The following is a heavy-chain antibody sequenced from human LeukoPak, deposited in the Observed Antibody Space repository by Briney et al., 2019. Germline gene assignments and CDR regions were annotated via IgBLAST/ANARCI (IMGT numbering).Heavy chain of an antibody. Sequence: SETLSLTCTVSGGSISSYYWSWIRQPPGKGLEWIGYIYYSGSTNYNPSLKSRVTISVDTSKNQFSLKLSSVTAADTAVYYCARVPDYYDSSGYIDYWGQGTLVTVSS. CDR3: ARVPDYYDSSGYIDY. V-gene: IGHV4-59*08. D-gene: IGHD3-22*01. CDR1: GGSISSYY. J-gene: IGHJ4*02. CDR2: IYYSGST.